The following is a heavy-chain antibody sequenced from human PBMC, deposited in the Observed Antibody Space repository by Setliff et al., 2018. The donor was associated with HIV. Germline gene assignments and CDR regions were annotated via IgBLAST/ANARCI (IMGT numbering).Heavy chain of an antibody. CDR1: GGSISSHY. CDR2: IHYSGST. CDR3: AREAYFFASGTYYFDS. J-gene: IGHJ4*02. V-gene: IGHV4-59*11. Sequence: SETLSLTCTVSGGSISSHYWSWIRQPPGKGLEWIGSIHYSGSTNYDPSLKSRVTISVDTSKNQFSLKLSSVPAADTALYFCAREAYFFASGTYYFDSWGQGTRVTVSS. D-gene: IGHD3-10*01.